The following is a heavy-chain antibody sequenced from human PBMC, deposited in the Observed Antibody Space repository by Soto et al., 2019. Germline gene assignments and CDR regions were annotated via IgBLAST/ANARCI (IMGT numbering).Heavy chain of an antibody. J-gene: IGHJ5*02. CDR3: ARGQRFSDWFDP. V-gene: IGHV4-4*07. CDR1: GGAISGYY. D-gene: IGHD3-3*01. CDR2: IYSSGST. Sequence: SETLSLTCTVTGGAISGYYWTWMRQSAGGGLEWIGRIYSSGSTNYNPSLKSRVTISLDTSMNHFSLRLSSVAAADTAVYYCARGQRFSDWFDPWGQGTLVTVSS.